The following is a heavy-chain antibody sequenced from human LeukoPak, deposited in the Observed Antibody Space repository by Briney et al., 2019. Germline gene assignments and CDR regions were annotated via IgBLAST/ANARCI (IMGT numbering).Heavy chain of an antibody. D-gene: IGHD6-25*01. CDR3: ARSSGTGTFSY. Sequence: SESLSLTCIVSGGSINNYYWSWIRQPPGKRLEWIGYIYSSGTTDYNPSLKSRATISVDTSKNHFSLKMSSVTAADTAVYYCARSSGTGTFSYWGQGTLVTVSS. CDR1: GGSINNYY. CDR2: IYSSGTT. V-gene: IGHV4-4*08. J-gene: IGHJ4*02.